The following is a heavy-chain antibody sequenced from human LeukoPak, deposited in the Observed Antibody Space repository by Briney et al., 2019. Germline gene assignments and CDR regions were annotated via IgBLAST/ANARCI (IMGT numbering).Heavy chain of an antibody. J-gene: IGHJ6*03. CDR3: ARDIGEYSSSYYYYYYYMDV. Sequence: SETLSLTCTVSGGSISSYYWSWLRQPPGKGLEWIGYIYYSGSTNYNPSLKSRVTISVDTSKNQFSLKLSSVTAADTAVYYCARDIGEYSSSYYYYYYYMDVWGEGTTVTVSS. D-gene: IGHD6-6*01. CDR2: IYYSGST. V-gene: IGHV4-59*01. CDR1: GGSISSYY.